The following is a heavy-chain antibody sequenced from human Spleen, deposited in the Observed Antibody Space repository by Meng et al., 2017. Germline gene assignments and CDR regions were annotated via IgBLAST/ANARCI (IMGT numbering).Heavy chain of an antibody. D-gene: IGHD2-15*01. V-gene: IGHV4-38-2*01. CDR3: ARARYCSGDTCYSNYFDN. Sequence: SETLSLTCAVSGYSISSGYYWGWIRQPPGKGLEWIGSIYHSGSTSYNPSLMSRVTMSVDTSNKHFSLSLTSVIAADTAVYYCARARYCSGDTCYSNYFDNWGQGRLVTVSS. CDR1: GYSISSGYY. J-gene: IGHJ4*02. CDR2: IYHSGST.